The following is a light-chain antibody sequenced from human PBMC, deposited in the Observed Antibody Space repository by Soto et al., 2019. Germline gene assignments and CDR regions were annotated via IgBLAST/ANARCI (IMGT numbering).Light chain of an antibody. V-gene: IGKV1-5*03. CDR2: KAS. J-gene: IGKJ1*01. Sequence: DIQMTQSPSTLSASVGDRVTITCRASQSISSWLAWYQQKPGKAPKLLIYKASSLESGVQSRFSGSGSGTEFTLTISSLQPDDFATYYFQQYNSYPWTFGQGTKVEIK. CDR1: QSISSW. CDR3: QQYNSYPWT.